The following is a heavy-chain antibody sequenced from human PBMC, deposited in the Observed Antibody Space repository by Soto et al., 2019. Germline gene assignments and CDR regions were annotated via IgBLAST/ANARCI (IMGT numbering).Heavy chain of an antibody. CDR1: RYTLTHHY. CDR3: AASVNSGMAFDY. CDR2: INPNGGNT. V-gene: IGHV1-46*01. D-gene: IGHD5-18*01. J-gene: IGHJ4*02. Sequence: AAVTVSCQACRYTLTHHYIQLVRQAPGPRMEWMGIINPNGGNTTYAQQLRAGYIMSRVTSTSTVYLELSSQSSDDSAVYYCAASVNSGMAFDYWGQGTLVTVSS.